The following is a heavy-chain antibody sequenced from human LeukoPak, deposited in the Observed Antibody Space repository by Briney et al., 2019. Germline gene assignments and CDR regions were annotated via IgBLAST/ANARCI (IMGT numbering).Heavy chain of an antibody. CDR1: RYTFTGYY. CDR2: INPNSGGT. CDR3: ARDGGLGYCSGGSCYSDIDY. V-gene: IGHV1-2*02. J-gene: IGHJ4*02. D-gene: IGHD2-15*01. Sequence: GASVKVSCKASRYTFTGYYIHWVRQAPGQGLEWMGWINPNSGGTNYAQKLQGRVTMTTDTSTSTAYMELRSLRSDDTAVYYCARDGGLGYCSGGSCYSDIDYWGQGTLVTVSS.